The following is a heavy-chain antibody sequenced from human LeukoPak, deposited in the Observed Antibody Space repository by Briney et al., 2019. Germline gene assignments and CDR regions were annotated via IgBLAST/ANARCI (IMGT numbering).Heavy chain of an antibody. CDR2: ISSSGSTI. V-gene: IGHV3-48*03. J-gene: IGHJ5*02. CDR3: ARGSGYYYDSSGYYSNWFDP. Sequence: GGSLRLSCAASGFTFSSYEMNWVRQAPGKGLEWVSYISSSGSTIYYADSVKGRFTISRDNAKNSLYLQMNSLRAEDTAVYYCARGSGYYYDSSGYYSNWFDPWGQGTLVTVSS. D-gene: IGHD3-22*01. CDR1: GFTFSSYE.